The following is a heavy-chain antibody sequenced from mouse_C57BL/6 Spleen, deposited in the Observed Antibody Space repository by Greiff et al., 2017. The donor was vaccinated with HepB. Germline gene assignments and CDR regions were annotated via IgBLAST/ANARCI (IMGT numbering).Heavy chain of an antibody. CDR3: AISTTVVEGWYFDV. Sequence: VQLQQSGAELVKPGASVKISCKASGYAFSSYWMNWVKQRPGKGLEWIGQIYPGDGGTNYNGKFKGMATLTADKSSSTAYMQLSSLTYEDSAVYFCAISTTVVEGWYFDVWGTGTTVTVSS. CDR1: GYAFSSYW. D-gene: IGHD1-1*01. CDR2: IYPGDGGT. V-gene: IGHV1-80*01. J-gene: IGHJ1*03.